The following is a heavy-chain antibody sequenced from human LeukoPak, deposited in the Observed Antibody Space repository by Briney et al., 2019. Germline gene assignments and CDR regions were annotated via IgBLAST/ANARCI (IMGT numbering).Heavy chain of an antibody. J-gene: IGHJ3*02. D-gene: IGHD5-24*01. V-gene: IGHV3-30-3*02. Sequence: PGRSLRLSCAASGFTFSSYAMHWVRQAPGKGLEWVAVISYDGSNKYYADSVKGRFTISRDNSKNTLYLQMNSLRAEDTAVYYCAKSREEIRGLDAFDIWGQGTMVTVSS. CDR3: AKSREEIRGLDAFDI. CDR2: ISYDGSNK. CDR1: GFTFSSYA.